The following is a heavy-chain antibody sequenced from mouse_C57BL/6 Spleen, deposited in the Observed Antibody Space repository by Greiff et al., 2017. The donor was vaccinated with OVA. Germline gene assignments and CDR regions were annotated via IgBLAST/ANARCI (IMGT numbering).Heavy chain of an antibody. CDR2: IYPSDSYT. V-gene: IGHV1-59*01. D-gene: IGHD2-1*01. Sequence: QVQLQQPGAELVRPGTSVKLSCKASGYTFTSYWMHWVKQRPGQGLEWIGVIYPSDSYTNYNQKFKGKATLTVDTSSSTAYMQLSSLTSEDSAVYYCARGGYGNYYFDYWGKGTTLTVSS. CDR1: GYTFTSYW. J-gene: IGHJ2*01. CDR3: ARGGYGNYYFDY.